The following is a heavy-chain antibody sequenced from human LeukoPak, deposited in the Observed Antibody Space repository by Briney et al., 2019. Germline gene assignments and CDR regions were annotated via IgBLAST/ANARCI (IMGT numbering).Heavy chain of an antibody. CDR3: ARDLAYSRLDY. J-gene: IGHJ4*02. D-gene: IGHD5-18*01. V-gene: IGHV3-7*01. CDR1: GLTFSSSW. CDR2: INPDGNKK. Sequence: GGSLRLSCAVSGLTFSSSWMDWVRQAPGKGLEWVASINPDGNKKYSADSVKGRFTISRDNAEDSLYLQMNSLRVEDTAFYYCARDLAYSRLDYWGQGMLVAVSS.